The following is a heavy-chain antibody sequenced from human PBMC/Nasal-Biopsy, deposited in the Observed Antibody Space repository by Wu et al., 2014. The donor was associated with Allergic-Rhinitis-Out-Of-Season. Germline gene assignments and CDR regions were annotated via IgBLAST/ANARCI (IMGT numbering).Heavy chain of an antibody. Sequence: LRLSCAASGFDFSKYYMSWIRQAPGKGLEWVSTISSSGDRTYYADSVKGRFTISRDNPKNTVYLQMNSLRGEDTAVYYCGPQPKTTEPTLPFDCWGQGTLVTVSS. J-gene: IGHJ4*02. CDR1: GFDFSKYY. CDR3: GPQPKTTEPTLPFDC. CDR2: ISSSGDRT. V-gene: IGHV3-23*01. D-gene: IGHD1-1*01.